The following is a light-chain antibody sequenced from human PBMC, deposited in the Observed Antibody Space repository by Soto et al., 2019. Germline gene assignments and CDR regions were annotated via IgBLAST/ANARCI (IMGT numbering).Light chain of an antibody. Sequence: QSVLTQPASVSGSPGQSITISCTGTSSDVGGYSRVSWYQHHPGKAPKLMIYEVSDRPSGVSNRFSGSKSGNTASLTISGLQAEDEADYYCNSYTSSNTRVLGTGTRSPS. CDR1: SSDVGGYSR. CDR2: EVS. CDR3: NSYTSSNTRV. J-gene: IGLJ1*01. V-gene: IGLV2-14*01.